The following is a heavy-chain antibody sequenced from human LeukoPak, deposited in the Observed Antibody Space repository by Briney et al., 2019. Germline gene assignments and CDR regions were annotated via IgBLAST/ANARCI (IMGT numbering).Heavy chain of an antibody. J-gene: IGHJ4*02. V-gene: IGHV4-39*07. D-gene: IGHD3-22*01. CDR2: IYYSGST. CDR1: GGSISSSSYY. CDR3: ARVQHYYDSSGPSPKVDY. Sequence: SETLSLTCTVSGGSISSSSYYWGWIRQPPGKGLEWIGSIYYSGSTYYNPSLKSRVTISVDTSKNQFSLKLSSVTAADTAVYYCARVQHYYDSSGPSPKVDYWGQGTLVTVSS.